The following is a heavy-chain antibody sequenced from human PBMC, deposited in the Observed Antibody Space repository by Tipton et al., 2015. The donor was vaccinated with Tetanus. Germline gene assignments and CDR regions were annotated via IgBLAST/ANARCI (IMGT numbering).Heavy chain of an antibody. Sequence: TLSLTCTVSGGSISGSSFYWGWIRQPPGKGLEWIGSIYHSGNTYYNSSLKSRVTISVDTSKNQFSLELSSVTAADTAVYYCARHSSLKALNYWGQGTLVTASS. CDR3: ARHSSLKALNY. D-gene: IGHD3-9*01. CDR1: GGSISGSSFY. CDR2: IYHSGNT. J-gene: IGHJ4*02. V-gene: IGHV4-39*01.